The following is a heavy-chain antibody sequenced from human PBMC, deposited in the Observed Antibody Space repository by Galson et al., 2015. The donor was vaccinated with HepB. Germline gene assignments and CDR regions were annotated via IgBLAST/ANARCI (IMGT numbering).Heavy chain of an antibody. V-gene: IGHV4-59*01. CDR1: GGSISSYY. CDR3: ARALDYDILTGYFSNWFDP. CDR2: IYYSGST. D-gene: IGHD3-9*01. Sequence: ETLSLTCTVSGGSISSYYWSWIRQPPGKGLEWIGYIYYSGSTNYNPSLKSRVTISVDTSKNQFSLKLSPVTAADTAVYYCARALDYDILTGYFSNWFDPWGQGTLVTVSS. J-gene: IGHJ5*02.